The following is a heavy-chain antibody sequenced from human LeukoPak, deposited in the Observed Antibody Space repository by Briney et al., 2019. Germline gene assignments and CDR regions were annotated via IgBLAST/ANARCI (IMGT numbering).Heavy chain of an antibody. Sequence: GGSLRLSCAASGSTFSSYEMNWVRQAPGKGLEWVSYISSSGSTIYYADSVKGRFTISRDNAKNSLYLQMNSLRAEDTAVYYCAREGWEPIRAAFDIWGQGTMVTVSS. CDR2: ISSSGSTI. D-gene: IGHD1-26*01. V-gene: IGHV3-48*03. CDR3: AREGWEPIRAAFDI. CDR1: GSTFSSYE. J-gene: IGHJ3*02.